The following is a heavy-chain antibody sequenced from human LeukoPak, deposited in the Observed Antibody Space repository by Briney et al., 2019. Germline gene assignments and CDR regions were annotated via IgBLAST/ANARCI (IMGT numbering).Heavy chain of an antibody. CDR3: ARFGYVAAVDV. D-gene: IGHD2-15*01. CDR2: INPAGSET. CDR1: GFSFSAYW. V-gene: IGHV3-7*01. J-gene: IGHJ4*02. Sequence: GGSLRLSCAASGFSFSAYWMKWVRQAPGTGLEWVANINPAGSETYYVDPVKGRFSISRDNAKNLVYLQMNSLRAEDTAVYHCARFGYVAAVDVWGQGTPVTVSS.